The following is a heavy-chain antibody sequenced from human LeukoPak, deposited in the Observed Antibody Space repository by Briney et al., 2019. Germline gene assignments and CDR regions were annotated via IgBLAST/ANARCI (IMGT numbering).Heavy chain of an antibody. J-gene: IGHJ4*02. D-gene: IGHD3-22*01. Sequence: ASVKVSCKASGYTFTGYYMHCVRQAPGQGLEWMGWINPNSGGTNYAQKFQGRVTITRDTSISTAYMELSRLRSDDTAVYYCASGPYYDSSGYYANFDYWGQGTLVTVSS. CDR1: GYTFTGYY. CDR2: INPNSGGT. V-gene: IGHV1-2*02. CDR3: ASGPYYDSSGYYANFDY.